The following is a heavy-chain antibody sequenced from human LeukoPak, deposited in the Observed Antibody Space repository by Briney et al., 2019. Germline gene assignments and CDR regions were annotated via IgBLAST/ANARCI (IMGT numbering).Heavy chain of an antibody. CDR3: TRGSPRWLQLIGDY. CDR2: IKSKTDGGTT. J-gene: IGHJ4*02. Sequence: GGSLRLSCAASGFTFSNAWMSWVRQAPGKGLEWVGRIKSKTDGGTTDYAAPVKGRFTISRDDSKNTLYLQMNSLKTEDTAVYYCTRGSPRWLQLIGDYWGQGTLVTVSS. CDR1: GFTFSNAW. V-gene: IGHV3-15*01. D-gene: IGHD5-24*01.